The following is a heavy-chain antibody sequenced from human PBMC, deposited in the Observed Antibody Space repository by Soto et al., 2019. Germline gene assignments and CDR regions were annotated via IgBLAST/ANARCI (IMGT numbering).Heavy chain of an antibody. D-gene: IGHD3-16*01. Sequence: GGSLRLSCAASGFTFSSYAMSWVRQAPGKGLEWVSAISGSGGSTYYADSVKGRFTISRDNSKNTLYLQMNSLRAEDTAVYYCAKDGDAGGYYYYGMDVWGQGTTVTVSS. CDR3: AKDGDAGGYYYYGMDV. V-gene: IGHV3-23*01. CDR2: ISGSGGST. CDR1: GFTFSSYA. J-gene: IGHJ6*02.